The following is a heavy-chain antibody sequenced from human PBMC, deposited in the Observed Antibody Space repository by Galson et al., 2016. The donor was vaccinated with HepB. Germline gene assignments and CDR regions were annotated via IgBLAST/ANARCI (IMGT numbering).Heavy chain of an antibody. J-gene: IGHJ6*02. CDR3: ARSVSGAIGVVYYGMDV. D-gene: IGHD2-2*01. CDR2: IDPEDGET. V-gene: IGHV1-69-2*01. Sequence: VKVSCKVSGYSFTDYYIHWVQQAPGKGLEWMGLIDPEDGETVYAEKFQGRVTITADTSTDTAYMELSSLRSEGAAVYYCARSVSGAIGVVYYGMDVWGQGTTVIVSS. CDR1: GYSFTDYY.